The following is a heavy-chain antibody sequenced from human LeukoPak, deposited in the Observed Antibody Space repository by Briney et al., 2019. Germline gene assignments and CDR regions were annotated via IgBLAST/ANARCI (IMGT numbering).Heavy chain of an antibody. CDR1: GGSISSSSYY. Sequence: SETLSLTCTVSGGSISSSSYYWGWIRQPPGKGLEWIGSIYYSGSTYYNPSLKSRVTISVDTSKNQFSLKLSSVTAADTAVYYCARNGAMARNPDYWGQGTLVTVSS. D-gene: IGHD3-10*01. V-gene: IGHV4-39*01. CDR3: ARNGAMARNPDY. J-gene: IGHJ4*02. CDR2: IYYSGST.